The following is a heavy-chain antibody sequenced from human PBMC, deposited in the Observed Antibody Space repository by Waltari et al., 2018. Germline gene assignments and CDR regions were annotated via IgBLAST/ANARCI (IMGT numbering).Heavy chain of an antibody. CDR3: ARDEGGTFDP. D-gene: IGHD3-16*01. J-gene: IGHJ5*02. CDR1: GGSISSSSYY. CDR2: IYYSGTT. Sequence: QLQLQESGPGLVKPSETLSLTCTVSGGSISSSSYYWGWIRQPPGKGLEWIGSIYYSGTTSYNPALKSRVTISVDTSKNQFSLKLSSVTAADTAVYYCARDEGGTFDPWGQGTLVTVSS. V-gene: IGHV4-39*07.